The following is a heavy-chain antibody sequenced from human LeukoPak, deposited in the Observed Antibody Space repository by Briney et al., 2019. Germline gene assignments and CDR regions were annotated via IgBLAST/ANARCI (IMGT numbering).Heavy chain of an antibody. J-gene: IGHJ5*02. CDR3: ARGGLGYCSSTSCQNPRNWFDP. CDR2: INHSGST. CDR1: GGSFSGYY. V-gene: IGHV4-34*01. Sequence: SETLSLTCAVYGGSFSGYYWSWIRQPPGKGLEWIGEINHSGSTNYNPSLKSRVTISVDTSKNQFSLKLSSVTAADTAVYYCARGGLGYCSSTSCQNPRNWFDPWGQGILVTVSS. D-gene: IGHD2-2*01.